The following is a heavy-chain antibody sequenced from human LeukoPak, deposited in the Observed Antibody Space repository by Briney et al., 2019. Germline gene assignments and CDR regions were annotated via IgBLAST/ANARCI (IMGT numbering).Heavy chain of an antibody. CDR2: INPNSGGT. Sequence: GASVKVSCKASGYTFTGYYMHWVRQAPGQGLEWMGWINPNSGGTNYAQKFQGRVTMTRDTSISTAYMELSRLRSDDTAVYYCATLGNAYLRYFDRLFGYWGQGTLVTVSS. D-gene: IGHD3-9*01. CDR1: GYTFTGYY. J-gene: IGHJ4*02. CDR3: ATLGNAYLRYFDRLFGY. V-gene: IGHV1-2*02.